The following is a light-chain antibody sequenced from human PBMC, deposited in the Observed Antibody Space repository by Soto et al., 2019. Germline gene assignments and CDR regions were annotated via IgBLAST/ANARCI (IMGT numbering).Light chain of an antibody. CDR3: QQYNNWPPIT. CDR2: IAS. V-gene: IGKV3-15*01. CDR1: QSISFN. J-gene: IGKJ5*01. Sequence: EIVMTQSPAALSVSPGERVTVSCRASQSISFNLAWYQQKPGQAPRLLIYIASTRAAGIPARFSGSGSGTDFTLTISSLETEDLAFYYCQQYNNWPPITFGQGTRLEIK.